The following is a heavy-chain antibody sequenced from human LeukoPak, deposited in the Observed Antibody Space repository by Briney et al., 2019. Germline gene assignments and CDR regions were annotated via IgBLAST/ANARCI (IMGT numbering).Heavy chain of an antibody. V-gene: IGHV1-69*06. D-gene: IGHD2-21*01. Sequence: GASVKVSCKASGGTFSNYAISWVRQAPGQGLEWMGGIIPIFGTANYAQKFQGRVTITADKSTSTAYMELSSLRSEDTAVYYCASSIVACGDDRKGVAFDIWGQGTMVTVSS. CDR1: GGTFSNYA. CDR3: ASSIVACGDDRKGVAFDI. J-gene: IGHJ3*02. CDR2: IIPIFGTA.